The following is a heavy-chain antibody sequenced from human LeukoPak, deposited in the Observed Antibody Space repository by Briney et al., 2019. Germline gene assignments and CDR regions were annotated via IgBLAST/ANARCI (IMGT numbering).Heavy chain of an antibody. J-gene: IGHJ4*02. V-gene: IGHV1-18*01. Sequence: ASVKVSCKASGYTFTSYGISWVRQAPGQGLEWMGWISAYNGNTNYAQKLQGRVTMTTDTSTSTAYMELRSLRSDDPAVYYCARGVRYCSGGSCYYFDYWGQGTLVTVSS. CDR3: ARGVRYCSGGSCYYFDY. D-gene: IGHD2-15*01. CDR2: ISAYNGNT. CDR1: GYTFTSYG.